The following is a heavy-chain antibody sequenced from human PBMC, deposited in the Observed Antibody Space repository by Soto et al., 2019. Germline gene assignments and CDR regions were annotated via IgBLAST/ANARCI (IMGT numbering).Heavy chain of an antibody. V-gene: IGHV3-30*03. J-gene: IGHJ4*02. Sequence: GGSLRLSCAASGFTFSSYGMHWVRQAPGKGLEWVAVISYDGSNKYYADSVKGRFTISRDNSKNTLYLQMNSLRAEDTAVYYCASQPPPTYYYDSSGYYYDYWGQGTLVTVSS. CDR1: GFTFSSYG. CDR3: ASQPPPTYYYDSSGYYYDY. CDR2: ISYDGSNK. D-gene: IGHD3-22*01.